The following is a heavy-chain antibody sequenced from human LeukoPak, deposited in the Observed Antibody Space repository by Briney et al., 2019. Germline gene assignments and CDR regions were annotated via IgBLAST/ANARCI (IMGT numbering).Heavy chain of an antibody. D-gene: IGHD1-14*01. CDR3: ARGPVVFFFKRKTAYEMDV. CDR1: GGTFTSYA. Sequence: SVTVSCTASGGTFTSYASSWVLQAPGQGLEWMGGIIPIVGTANYAQKFQGRVTITADESTSIAYMELSSLRSEDTAVYYCARGPVVFFFKRKTAYEMDVWGQGTTVTVSS. CDR2: IIPIVGTA. V-gene: IGHV1-69*13. J-gene: IGHJ6*02.